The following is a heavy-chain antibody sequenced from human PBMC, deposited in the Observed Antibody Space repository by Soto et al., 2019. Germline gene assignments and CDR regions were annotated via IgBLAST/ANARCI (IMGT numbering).Heavy chain of an antibody. CDR1: GGSISSSSYY. Sequence: SETLSLTCTVSGGSISSSSYYWGWIRQPPGKGLEWIGSIYYSGSTYYNPSLKSRVTISVDTSKNQFSLKLSSVTAADTAVYYCARLWFGELLSRALNWFDPWGQGTLVTVSS. V-gene: IGHV4-39*01. D-gene: IGHD3-10*01. CDR3: ARLWFGELLSRALNWFDP. J-gene: IGHJ5*02. CDR2: IYYSGST.